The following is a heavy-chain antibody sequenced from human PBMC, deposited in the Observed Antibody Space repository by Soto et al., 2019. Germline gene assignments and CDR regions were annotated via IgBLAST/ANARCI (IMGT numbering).Heavy chain of an antibody. J-gene: IGHJ6*02. D-gene: IGHD2-8*01. CDR3: ARAMVDDYYYYGMDV. CDR2: IYYSGST. Sequence: PSETLSLTCTVSGGSISSGGYYWSXIRXXPGKGLEWIGYIYYSGSTYYNPSLKSRVTISVDTSKNQFSLKLSSVTAADTAVYYCARAMVDDYYYYGMDVWGQGTTVTVSS. CDR1: GGSISSGGYY. V-gene: IGHV4-31*03.